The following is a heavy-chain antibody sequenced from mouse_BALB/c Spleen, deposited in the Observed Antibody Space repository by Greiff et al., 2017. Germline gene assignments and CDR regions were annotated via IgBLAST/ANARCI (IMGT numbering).Heavy chain of an antibody. CDR3: ARRAMAGTGDYFDY. Sequence: EVQRVESGGGLVKLGGSLKLSCAASGFTFSSYYMSWVRQTPEKRLELVAAINSNGGSTYYPDTVKGRFTISRDNAKNTLYLQMSSLKSEDTALYYCARRAMAGTGDYFDYWGQGTTLTVSS. CDR1: GFTFSSYY. V-gene: IGHV5-6-2*01. J-gene: IGHJ2*01. D-gene: IGHD3-3*01. CDR2: INSNGGST.